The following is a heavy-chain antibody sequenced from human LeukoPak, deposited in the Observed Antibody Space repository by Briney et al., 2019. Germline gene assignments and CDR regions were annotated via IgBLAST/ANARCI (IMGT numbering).Heavy chain of an antibody. V-gene: IGHV3-73*01. CDR3: TRQDGDYELDY. D-gene: IGHD4-17*01. CDR1: GFTFSGSA. CDR2: IRSKANSYAT. J-gene: IGHJ4*02. Sequence: GGSLKLSCAASGFTFSGSAMHWVRPASGKGLEWVGRIRSKANSYATAYAASVKGRFTISRDDSKNTAYLQMNSLKTEDTAVYYCTRQDGDYELDYWGQGTLVTVSS.